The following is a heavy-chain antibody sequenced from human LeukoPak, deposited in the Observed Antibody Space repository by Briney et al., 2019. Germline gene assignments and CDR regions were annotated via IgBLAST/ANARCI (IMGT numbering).Heavy chain of an antibody. CDR3: ASTYCGGDCYAQSDQPYDY. CDR2: INPNSGGT. V-gene: IGHV1-2*02. D-gene: IGHD2-21*02. Sequence: ASVKVSCKASGSTFTGYYMHWVRQAPGQGLEWMGWINPNSGGTNYAQKFQGRVTMTRDTSISTAYMELSRLRSGDTAVYYCASTYCGGDCYAQSDQPYDYWGQGTLVTVAS. CDR1: GSTFTGYY. J-gene: IGHJ4*02.